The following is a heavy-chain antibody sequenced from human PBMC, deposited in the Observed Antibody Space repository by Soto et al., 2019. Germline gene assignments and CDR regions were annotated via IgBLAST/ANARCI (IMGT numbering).Heavy chain of an antibody. CDR2: INSDGSAT. Sequence: EVQLVDSGGDLVQPGGSLRLSCAASGFTFSSYWMHWVHQAPGKGLVWVSRINSDGSATNSADSVKGRFPISRDNANSTLYRQMNSRRADDTAMYFCVRGVVAANCFDYWGQGALVTVSS. D-gene: IGHD2-15*01. CDR3: VRGVVAANCFDY. CDR1: GFTFSSYW. V-gene: IGHV3-74*01. J-gene: IGHJ4*02.